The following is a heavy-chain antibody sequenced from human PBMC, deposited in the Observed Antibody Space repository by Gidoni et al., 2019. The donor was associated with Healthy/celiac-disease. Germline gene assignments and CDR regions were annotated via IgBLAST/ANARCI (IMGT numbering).Heavy chain of an antibody. J-gene: IGHJ3*02. Sequence: EVQLVESGGGLVQPGRSLKLSCAASGFTFSGSAMHWFRQASGKGLEWVGRIRSKANSYATAYAASVKGRFTISRDDSKNTAYLQMNSLKTEDTAVYYCTRHCSSTSCYLYAFDIWGQGTMVTVSS. CDR3: TRHCSSTSCYLYAFDI. CDR2: IRSKANSYAT. CDR1: GFTFSGSA. D-gene: IGHD2-2*01. V-gene: IGHV3-73*01.